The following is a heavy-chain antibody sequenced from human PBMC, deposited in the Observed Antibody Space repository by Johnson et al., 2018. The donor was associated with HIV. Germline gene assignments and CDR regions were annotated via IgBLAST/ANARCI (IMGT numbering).Heavy chain of an antibody. J-gene: IGHJ3*02. V-gene: IGHV3-74*03. D-gene: IGHD2-15*01. Sequence: VQLVESGGGLVQPGGSLRLSCGASGFSVSSYWMHWVRQAPGKGLVWVARIYSDGSDTAYADSVKGRFTISRDNAKNSLYLQMNSLRAEDTALYYCAGGRIGAFDIWGQGTMVTVSS. CDR3: AGGRIGAFDI. CDR1: GFSVSSYW. CDR2: IYSDGSDT.